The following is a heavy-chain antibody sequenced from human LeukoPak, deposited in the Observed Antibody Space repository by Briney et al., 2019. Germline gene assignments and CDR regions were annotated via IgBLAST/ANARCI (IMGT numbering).Heavy chain of an antibody. Sequence: SETLSLTCTVSGGSISSYYWSWIRQPPGKGLEWIGYIFYSGSTNYNPSLKSRVTISVDTSKNQFSLKVSSVTAADTAVYYCARGGFYFRGGSCYPRHYYYGMDVWGQGTTVTVSS. CDR2: IFYSGST. J-gene: IGHJ6*02. V-gene: IGHV4-59*01. CDR3: ARGGFYFRGGSCYPRHYYYGMDV. D-gene: IGHD2-15*01. CDR1: GGSISSYY.